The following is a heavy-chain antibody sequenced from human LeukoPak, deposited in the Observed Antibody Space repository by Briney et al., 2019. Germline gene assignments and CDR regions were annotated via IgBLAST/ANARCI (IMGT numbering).Heavy chain of an antibody. V-gene: IGHV3-23*01. CDR1: GFPFSSYA. CDR3: AKELVPFDY. D-gene: IGHD6-6*01. Sequence: GGSLRLSCAASGFPFSSYAMSWVRQAPGKGLEGVSAISGSGGSTYYADSVKGRFAISRDNSKNTLYLQMNILRAEDTAVYYCAKELVPFDYWGQGTLVTVSS. CDR2: ISGSGGST. J-gene: IGHJ4*02.